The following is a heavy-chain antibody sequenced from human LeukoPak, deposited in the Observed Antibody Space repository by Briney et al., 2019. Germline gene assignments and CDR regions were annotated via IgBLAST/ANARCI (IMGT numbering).Heavy chain of an antibody. CDR3: TRRLRVLDGMDV. CDR2: IRSKANSYAT. Sequence: PGGSLRLSCAASGFTFSGSAMHWVRQASGKGLEWVGRIRSKANSYATAYAASVKGRFTISRDDSKNTAYLQMNSLKTEDTAVYYCTRRLRVLDGMDVWGQGTTVTVSS. V-gene: IGHV3-73*01. D-gene: IGHD2-8*02. J-gene: IGHJ6*02. CDR1: GFTFSGSA.